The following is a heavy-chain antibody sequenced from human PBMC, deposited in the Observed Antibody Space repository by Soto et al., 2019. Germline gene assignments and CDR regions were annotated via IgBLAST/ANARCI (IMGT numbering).Heavy chain of an antibody. J-gene: IGHJ4*02. CDR2: IIPIFGTA. D-gene: IGHD3-22*01. CDR3: ARAVDYYDSSGSRIYYFDY. CDR1: GGTFSSYA. Sequence: ASVKVSCKASGGTFSSYAISWVRHAPGQGXEWMGGIIPIFGTANYAQKFQGRVTITADKSTSTAYMELSSLRSEDTAVYYCARAVDYYDSSGSRIYYFDYWGQGTLVTVSS. V-gene: IGHV1-69*06.